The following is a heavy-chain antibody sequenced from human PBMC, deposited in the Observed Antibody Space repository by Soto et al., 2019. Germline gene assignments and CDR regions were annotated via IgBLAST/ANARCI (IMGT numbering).Heavy chain of an antibody. J-gene: IGHJ6*02. D-gene: IGHD3-3*01. Sequence: GDSLKISCKGSGYSFTSYWISWVRQMPGKGLEWMGRIDPSDSYTNYSPSFQGHVTISADKSISTAYLQWSSLKASDTAMYYCARPERSGYYLHYYGMDVWGQGTTVTVYS. V-gene: IGHV5-10-1*01. CDR2: IDPSDSYT. CDR3: ARPERSGYYLHYYGMDV. CDR1: GYSFTSYW.